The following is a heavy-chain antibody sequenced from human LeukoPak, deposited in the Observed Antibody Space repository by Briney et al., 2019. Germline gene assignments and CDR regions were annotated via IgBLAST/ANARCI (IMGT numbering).Heavy chain of an antibody. J-gene: IGHJ4*02. CDR3: ASYSGYDKSYYFDY. D-gene: IGHD5-12*01. V-gene: IGHV1-69*05. CDR1: GGAFNSYP. Sequence: ASVKVSCKASGGAFNSYPITWVRQAPGQGLEWMGGIIPIFGTPNYAQKFQGRVTISTDESPRTVYMELSSLRSEDTAVYYCASYSGYDKSYYFDYWGQGTLVTVSS. CDR2: IIPIFGTP.